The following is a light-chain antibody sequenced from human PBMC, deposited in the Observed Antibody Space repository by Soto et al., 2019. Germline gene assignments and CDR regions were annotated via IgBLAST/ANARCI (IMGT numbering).Light chain of an antibody. CDR3: QQYDTWYT. CDR2: KAS. J-gene: IGKJ2*01. Sequence: DIQVTQSPSTLSTSVGARVTITCRASQSISSWLAWYQQKPGIAPTLLIYKASILESGVPSRFSGSGSGTEFTLTLTSLQPDDFTTYYCQQYDTWYTFGQGNKLEIK. CDR1: QSISSW. V-gene: IGKV1-5*03.